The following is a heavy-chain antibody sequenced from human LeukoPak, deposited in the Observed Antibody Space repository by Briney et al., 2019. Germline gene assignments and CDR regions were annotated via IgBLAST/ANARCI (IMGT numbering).Heavy chain of an antibody. CDR3: ARAPQFQFLGGNLAY. CDR1: GYTFTGYY. CDR2: INPNSGGT. J-gene: IGHJ4*02. Sequence: ASVKVSCKASGYTFTGYYMHWVRQAPGQGLEWMGWINPNSGGTNYAQKFQGRVTMTRDTSISTAYMELSRLRSDDTAVYYCARAPQFQFLGGNLAYWGRETWFPSPQ. D-gene: IGHD3-16*01. V-gene: IGHV1-2*02.